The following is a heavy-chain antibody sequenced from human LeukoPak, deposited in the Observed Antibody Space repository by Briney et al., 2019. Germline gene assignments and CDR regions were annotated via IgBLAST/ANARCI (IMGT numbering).Heavy chain of an antibody. J-gene: IGHJ4*02. CDR2: IKQDGSEK. CDR1: GFTFSSAW. D-gene: IGHD2/OR15-2a*01. Sequence: GGSLRLSCAASGFTFSSAWMSWVRQAPGKGLEWVANIKQDGSEKYYVDSVEGRFTISRDNAKNSLYLQMNSLRADDTAVYYCARGGTTFEKWGQGILVTVSS. CDR3: ARGGTTFEK. V-gene: IGHV3-7*01.